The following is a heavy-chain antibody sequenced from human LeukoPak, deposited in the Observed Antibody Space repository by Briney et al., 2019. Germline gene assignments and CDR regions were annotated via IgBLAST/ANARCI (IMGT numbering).Heavy chain of an antibody. CDR1: GYTFTSYG. V-gene: IGHV1-18*01. CDR3: ARDQAATNTQVRFCLD. D-gene: IGHD3-9*01. Sequence: ASVKVSCKASGYTFTSYGISWVRQAPGQGLEWMGWISAYNGNTNFAQKLQGRVTMTTDTSTSTAYMDLRSLRSDDTAVYYCARDQAATNTQVRFCLDWGQGTMVTVSS. CDR2: ISAYNGNT. J-gene: IGHJ4*02.